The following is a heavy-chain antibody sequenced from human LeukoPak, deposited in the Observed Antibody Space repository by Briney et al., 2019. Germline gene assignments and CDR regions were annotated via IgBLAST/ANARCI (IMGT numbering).Heavy chain of an antibody. J-gene: IGHJ4*02. CDR2: IWYDGSNK. V-gene: IGHV3-33*01. CDR1: GFTFSSYG. Sequence: GGPLRLSCAASGFTFSSYGMHWVRRAPGKGLGWVAVIWYDGSNKYYAASVKGRFTISRDNSKNTLYLQMNTLRAEDTAVYYCARDRVESADYYFDYWGQGTLLTVSS. CDR3: ARDRVESADYYFDY.